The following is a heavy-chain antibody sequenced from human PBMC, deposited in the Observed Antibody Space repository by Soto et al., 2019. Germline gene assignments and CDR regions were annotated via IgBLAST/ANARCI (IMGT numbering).Heavy chain of an antibody. D-gene: IGHD2-15*01. CDR3: ARDSGVAVGSTRYYYGMDV. CDR1: GGSISSANYY. J-gene: IGHJ6*02. CDR2: IYYSGSS. Sequence: SETLSLTCTVSGGSISSANYYWSWIRQHPGKGLEWIGHIYYSGSSYYNPSLQSRVTISVDTSKNQFSLQLSSVTVADTAVYYCARDSGVAVGSTRYYYGMDVWGQGTTVTV. V-gene: IGHV4-31*03.